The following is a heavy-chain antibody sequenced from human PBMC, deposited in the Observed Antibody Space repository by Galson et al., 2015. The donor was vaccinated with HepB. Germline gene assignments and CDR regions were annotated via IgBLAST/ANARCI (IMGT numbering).Heavy chain of an antibody. CDR3: AKFGYCSSTRCYKSLFRNAFDI. D-gene: IGHD2-2*03. Sequence: SLRLSCAASGFTFSSYAMSWVRQAPGKGLEWVSAISGSGGSTYYADSVKGRFTTSRDNSKNTLYLQMNSLRAEDTAVYYCAKFGYCSSTRCYKSLFRNAFDIWGQGTMVTVSS. CDR1: GFTFSSYA. CDR2: ISGSGGST. J-gene: IGHJ3*02. V-gene: IGHV3-23*01.